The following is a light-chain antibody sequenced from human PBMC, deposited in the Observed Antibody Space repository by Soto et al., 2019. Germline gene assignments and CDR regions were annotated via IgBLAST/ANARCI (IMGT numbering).Light chain of an antibody. V-gene: IGLV1-51*01. Sequence: QSVLTQPASVSGSPGQSITISCTGTSSDIGNNYVSWYQQLPGTAPKLLIYDNNKRPSGIPDRFSGSKSGTSATLGITGLQTGDEADYYCGTWDSSLSAYYVFGTGTKVTVL. CDR1: SSDIGNNY. CDR2: DNN. CDR3: GTWDSSLSAYYV. J-gene: IGLJ1*01.